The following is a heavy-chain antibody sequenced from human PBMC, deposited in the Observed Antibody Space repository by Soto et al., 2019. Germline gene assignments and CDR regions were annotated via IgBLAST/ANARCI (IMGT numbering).Heavy chain of an antibody. V-gene: IGHV1-18*01. Sequence: QVQLVQSGAEVKKPGASVKVSCKASGYTFPSYGISWVRQAPGQGLEWMGWISAYNGNTNYAQKLQGRVTMTTDTATRTAYMELRSLRSDDTTVYYCARDAVGITGTTRYYYGMDFWGQGTTVTVSS. CDR3: ARDAVGITGTTRYYYGMDF. CDR2: ISAYNGNT. J-gene: IGHJ6*02. D-gene: IGHD1-7*01. CDR1: GYTFPSYG.